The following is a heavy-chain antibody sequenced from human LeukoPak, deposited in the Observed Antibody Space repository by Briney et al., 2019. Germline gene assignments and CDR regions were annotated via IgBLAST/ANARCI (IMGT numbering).Heavy chain of an antibody. D-gene: IGHD1-26*01. CDR3: ARGSGSYYGYFDY. V-gene: IGHV5-51*01. Sequence: GESLKISCKGSGYRFTNYWIGWVRQMPGKGLECMGIIYPGDSDTRYSPSFQGQVTISAGKSISTAYLQCSSLKASDTAMYYCARGSGSYYGYFDYWGQGTLVTVSS. CDR2: IYPGDSDT. CDR1: GYRFTNYW. J-gene: IGHJ4*02.